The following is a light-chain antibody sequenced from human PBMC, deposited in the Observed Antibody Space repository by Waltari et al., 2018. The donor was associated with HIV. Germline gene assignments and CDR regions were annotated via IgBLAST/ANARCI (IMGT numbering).Light chain of an antibody. CDR2: ELA. CDR1: HTHIDTYNF. CDR3: CSSIGSVNPVLL. Sequence: HSALTQPPSVSAPLGQSNTISSSRPHTHIDTYNFFSWYQRLPRQAPKLLIYELATRSSGISSRFSGSKFGVTVSLTISGLQPGDEALYFCCSSIGSVNPVLLFGNGTLVVVL. V-gene: IGLV2-23*02. J-gene: IGLJ6*01.